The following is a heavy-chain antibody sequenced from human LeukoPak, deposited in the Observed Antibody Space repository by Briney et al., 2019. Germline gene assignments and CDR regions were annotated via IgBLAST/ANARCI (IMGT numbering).Heavy chain of an antibody. CDR1: GFTFSDYY. V-gene: IGHV3-11*06. Sequence: GGSLRLSCAASGFTFSDYYMSWIRQAPGKGLEWVSSISTGTGYIYYADSVRGRFTISRDNAKNSLYLEMNSLRAEDTAVYYCVRVDFWGQGTLVTVSS. CDR3: VRVDF. J-gene: IGHJ4*02. CDR2: ISTGTGYI.